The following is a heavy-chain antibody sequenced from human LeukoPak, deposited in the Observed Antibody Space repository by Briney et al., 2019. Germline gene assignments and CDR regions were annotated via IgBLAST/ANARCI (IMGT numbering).Heavy chain of an antibody. CDR3: ARGVYGGNGGDAFDI. J-gene: IGHJ3*02. D-gene: IGHD4-23*01. Sequence: ASVKVSCKASGYPFTGYYMHWVRQAPGQGLEWMGWINPNSGGTNYAQKFQGRVTMTRDTSISTAYMELSRLRSDDTAVYYCARGVYGGNGGDAFDIWGQGTMVTVSS. CDR1: GYPFTGYY. CDR2: INPNSGGT. V-gene: IGHV1-2*02.